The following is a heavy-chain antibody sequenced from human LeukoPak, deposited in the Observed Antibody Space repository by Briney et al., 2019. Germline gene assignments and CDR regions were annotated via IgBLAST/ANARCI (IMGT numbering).Heavy chain of an antibody. CDR2: MNPNSGNT. Sequence: ASVKVSCKASGYTFTSYDINWVRQATGQGLEWMGWMNPNSGNTGYAQKFQGRVTITRDTSASTAYMELSSLRSEDTAVYYCARDQLHNYYYYGMDVWGKGTTVTVSS. J-gene: IGHJ6*04. V-gene: IGHV1-8*01. D-gene: IGHD2-2*01. CDR3: ARDQLHNYYYYGMDV. CDR1: GYTFTSYD.